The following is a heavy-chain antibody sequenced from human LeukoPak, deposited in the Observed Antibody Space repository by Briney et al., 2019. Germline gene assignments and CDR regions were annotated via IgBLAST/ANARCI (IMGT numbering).Heavy chain of an antibody. Sequence: PSETLSLTCTVSGGSISSYYWSWIRQPPGKGLEWIGYFYTSGSTNYNPSLKSRVTISVDTSKNQFSLKLSSVTAADTAVYYCARALWFGELGSFGYWGQGTLVTVSS. CDR1: GGSISSYY. CDR3: ARALWFGELGSFGY. J-gene: IGHJ4*02. CDR2: FYTSGST. V-gene: IGHV4-4*09. D-gene: IGHD3-10*01.